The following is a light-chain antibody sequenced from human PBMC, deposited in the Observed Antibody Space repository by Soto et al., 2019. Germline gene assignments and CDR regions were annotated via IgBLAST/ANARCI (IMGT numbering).Light chain of an antibody. Sequence: QSVLTQPPSASGTPGQRVTISCSGSSSNIGSNYVYWYQQLPGTAPKLLIYRNNQRPSGVPDRFSGAKSGTSASLAISGGRSADEADYYCAAWDDSLSGPVFGGGTQLTVL. CDR3: AAWDDSLSGPV. CDR2: RNN. J-gene: IGLJ7*01. CDR1: SSNIGSNY. V-gene: IGLV1-47*01.